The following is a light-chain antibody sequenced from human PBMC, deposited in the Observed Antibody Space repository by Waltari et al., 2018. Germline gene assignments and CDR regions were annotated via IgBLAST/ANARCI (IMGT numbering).Light chain of an antibody. V-gene: IGLV6-57*04. J-gene: IGLJ3*02. CDR3: QSYDSNIQGV. CDR2: EDD. Sequence: NFMLTQPHSVSGSPGKTVTISCTRSSGNIASNYVQWYQQRPGRAPTTVTFEDDQRPSGVPDRFSGSIDSSSNSASLSISGLKTEDEADYYCQSYDSNIQGVFGGGTKLTVL. CDR1: SGNIASNY.